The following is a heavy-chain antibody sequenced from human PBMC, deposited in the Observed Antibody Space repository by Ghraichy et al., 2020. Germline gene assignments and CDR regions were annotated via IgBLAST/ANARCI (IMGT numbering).Heavy chain of an antibody. CDR2: VYNDGSRI. CDR1: GFTFSNHL. Sequence: GGSLRLSCVASGFTFSNHLVHWVRQAPGKGLVWVSRVYNDGSRIGYADSVRGRFTISRDNAKNTLYLQMNSLRAEDTAIYYCARDGLYGGVWYDAFDIWGQGTMVTVSS. CDR3: ARDGLYGGVWYDAFDI. V-gene: IGHV3-74*01. J-gene: IGHJ3*02. D-gene: IGHD6-19*01.